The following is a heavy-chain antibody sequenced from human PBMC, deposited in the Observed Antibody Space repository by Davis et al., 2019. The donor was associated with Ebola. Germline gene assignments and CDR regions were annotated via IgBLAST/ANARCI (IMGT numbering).Heavy chain of an antibody. CDR1: GVPISSSSYY. CDR3: ARPSFGVVIAFDY. J-gene: IGHJ4*02. D-gene: IGHD3-3*01. CDR2: IYYSGST. V-gene: IGHV4-39*01. Sequence: SETLSLTCTVSGVPISSSSYYWGWISQPPGKGLEWIGSIYYSGSTYYNPSLKSRVTISVDTSKNQFSLKLSSVTAADTAVYYCARPSFGVVIAFDYWGQGTLVTVSS.